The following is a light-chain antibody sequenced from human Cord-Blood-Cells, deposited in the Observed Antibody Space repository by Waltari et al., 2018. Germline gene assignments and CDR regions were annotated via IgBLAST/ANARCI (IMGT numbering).Light chain of an antibody. Sequence: QSALTQPASVSGSPGQSITIPCTGTSSAVGGYNYVPWYQQHPGKAPKLMIYDVSNRPSGVSNRFSGSKSGNTASLTISGLQAEDEADYYCSSYTSSSSWVFGGGTKLTVL. V-gene: IGLV2-14*01. CDR1: SSAVGGYNY. J-gene: IGLJ3*02. CDR2: DVS. CDR3: SSYTSSSSWV.